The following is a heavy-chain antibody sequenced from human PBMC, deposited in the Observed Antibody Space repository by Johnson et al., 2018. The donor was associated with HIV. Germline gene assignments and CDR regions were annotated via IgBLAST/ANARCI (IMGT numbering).Heavy chain of an antibody. Sequence: EVQLVESGGGLVKPGGSLRLSCAASGFTFSNAWMSWVRQAPGKGLEWVGRIKSKTDAGTTDYAAPVKGRFTISRDDSKNTLYLQMNSLQTEDTGVYYCTTIHYDSSSPGAFDIWGQGTMVTVSS. CDR3: TTIHYDSSSPGAFDI. V-gene: IGHV3-15*01. CDR1: GFTFSNAW. J-gene: IGHJ3*02. D-gene: IGHD3-22*01. CDR2: IKSKTDAGTT.